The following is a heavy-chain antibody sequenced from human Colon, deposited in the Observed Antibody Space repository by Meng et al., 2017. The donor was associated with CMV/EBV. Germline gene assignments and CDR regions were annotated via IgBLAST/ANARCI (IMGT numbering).Heavy chain of an antibody. CDR3: AKDLRFNWHYDN. Sequence: GGSLRLSCAASGFTFSGYAMSWVRQSPGKGLGWLSAVSGNGGRTHYADSVKGRFTASRDNSKDTLYLQMNSLRAEDTAVYFCAKDLRFNWHYDNWGQGTLVTVSS. V-gene: IGHV3-23*01. CDR2: VSGNGGRT. J-gene: IGHJ4*02. D-gene: IGHD3-22*01. CDR1: GFTFSGYA.